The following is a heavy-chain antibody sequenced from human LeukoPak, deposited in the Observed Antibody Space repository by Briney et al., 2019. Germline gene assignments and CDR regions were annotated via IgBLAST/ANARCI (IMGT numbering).Heavy chain of an antibody. D-gene: IGHD3-16*01. CDR3: ARDGDYYYYYMDV. CDR2: INPNSSGT. V-gene: IGHV1-2*02. J-gene: IGHJ6*03. Sequence: ASVKVSCKASGYTFTGYYMHWVRQAPGQGLEWMGWINPNSSGTNYAQKFQGRVTMTRDTSISTAYMELSRLRSDDTAVYYCARDGDYYYYYMDVWGKGTTVTVSS. CDR1: GYTFTGYY.